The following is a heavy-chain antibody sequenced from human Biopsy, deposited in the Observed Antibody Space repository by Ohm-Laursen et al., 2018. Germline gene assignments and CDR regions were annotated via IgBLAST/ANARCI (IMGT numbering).Heavy chain of an antibody. Sequence: SVKVSCKAPGGTFSNYGVNWVRQAPGQGLEWLGGNIPILGTGNYAQKFQDRVTVAADTSTSTSTMELRSLRSDDTAVYYCATKLTGYFHHWGQGTLVIVSS. J-gene: IGHJ1*01. V-gene: IGHV1-69*06. CDR2: NIPILGTG. CDR3: ATKLTGYFHH. D-gene: IGHD3-9*01. CDR1: GGTFSNYG.